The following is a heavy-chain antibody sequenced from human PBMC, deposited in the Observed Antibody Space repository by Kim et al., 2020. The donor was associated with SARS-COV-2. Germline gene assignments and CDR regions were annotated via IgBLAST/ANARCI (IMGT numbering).Heavy chain of an antibody. Sequence: SETLSLTCTVSGGSISSYYWSWIRQPPGKGLECIGYIYYTGSTNYNPSLKSRVTISVDTSKNQFSLKLSSVTAADTAVYYCARLRGGDYGDYWGQGTLVTVSS. CDR3: ARLRGGDYGDY. V-gene: IGHV4-59*08. D-gene: IGHD4-17*01. J-gene: IGHJ4*02. CDR2: IYYTGST. CDR1: GGSISSYY.